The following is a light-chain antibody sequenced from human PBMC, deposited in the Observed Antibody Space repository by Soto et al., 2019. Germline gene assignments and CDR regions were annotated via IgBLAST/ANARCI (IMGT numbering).Light chain of an antibody. J-gene: IGKJ5*01. Sequence: DIEMTQSPATLSLSPGERATLSCSATQSASSNYLAWYQQKSGQAPRLLIYGASSRATGIPDRFSGGGSGTDFTLTISRLEPEDFAVYYCQQYGGTPPITFGQGTRLEIK. V-gene: IGKV3-20*01. CDR2: GAS. CDR3: QQYGGTPPIT. CDR1: QSASSNY.